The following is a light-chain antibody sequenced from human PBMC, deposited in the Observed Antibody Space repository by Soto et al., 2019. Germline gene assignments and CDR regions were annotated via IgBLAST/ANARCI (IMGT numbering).Light chain of an antibody. J-gene: IGLJ2*01. CDR1: ALPKQY. CDR3: QSADSSGTYVV. Sequence: SYELTQPPSGSVSPGQTARITCSGDALPKQYAYWYQQKPGQAPVLVIYKDSERPSGIPERFSGSSSGTTVTLTISVVQAEDEADYYCQSADSSGTYVVFGGGTKLTVL. V-gene: IGLV3-25*03. CDR2: KDS.